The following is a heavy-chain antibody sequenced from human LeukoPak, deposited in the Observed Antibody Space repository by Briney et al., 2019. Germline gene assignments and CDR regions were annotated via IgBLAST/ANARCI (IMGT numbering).Heavy chain of an antibody. CDR1: GFTFSSYS. J-gene: IGHJ4*02. V-gene: IGHV3-21*01. Sequence: PGGSLSLSCAASGFTFSSYSMNWVRQAPGKGLEWVSFISSSSSYMYYADSVEGRFTISRDNAKNSLYLQMDSLRAEDTAVYYCARDLSQGATTNTNGYFDYWGQGALVTVSS. D-gene: IGHD2-8*01. CDR2: ISSSSSYM. CDR3: ARDLSQGATTNTNGYFDY.